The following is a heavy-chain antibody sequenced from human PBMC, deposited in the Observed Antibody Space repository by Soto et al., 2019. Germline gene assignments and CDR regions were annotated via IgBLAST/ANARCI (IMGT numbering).Heavy chain of an antibody. CDR3: AREGAAPYYYYGMDV. V-gene: IGHV4-31*03. J-gene: IGHJ6*02. CDR2: IYYSGST. Sequence: QVQLQESGPGLVKPSQTLSLTCTVSGGSISSGGYFWSWIRQHPGKGLEWIGFIYYSGSTYYNPSLRSRVTIPVDTSTNQFSLKLSSVTAADTAVYYCAREGAAPYYYYGMDVWGQGTTVTVSS. CDR1: GGSISSGGYF. D-gene: IGHD6-6*01.